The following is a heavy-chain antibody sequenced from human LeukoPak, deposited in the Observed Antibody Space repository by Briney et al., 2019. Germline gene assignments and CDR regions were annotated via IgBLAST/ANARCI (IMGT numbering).Heavy chain of an antibody. CDR3: ARTNSGWYYYYYGMDV. V-gene: IGHV4-59*08. Sequence: SETLSFTCTVTGGSIISYYWSWIRQPPGKGLEWIGYIYYSGSTNYNPSLKSRVTISVDTSKNQFSLKLSSVTAADTAVYYCARTNSGWYYYYYGMDVWGQGTTFTVSS. D-gene: IGHD6-19*01. J-gene: IGHJ6*02. CDR1: GGSIISYY. CDR2: IYYSGST.